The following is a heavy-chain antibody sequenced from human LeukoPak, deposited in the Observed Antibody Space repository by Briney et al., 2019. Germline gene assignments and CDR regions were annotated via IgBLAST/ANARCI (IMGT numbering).Heavy chain of an antibody. CDR2: IKSDGRST. CDR3: GRYYYYNIGI. J-gene: IGHJ6*03. Sequence: PGGSLRLSCAASGFTIRPTSIHLVRQAPGKGLVWVSRIKSDGRSTSYADSVKGRFSISRDNAKNTLYLQMNRLRAEDTAVNYCGRYYYYNIGIRDQGTTVTVS. V-gene: IGHV3-74*01. CDR1: GFTIRPTS.